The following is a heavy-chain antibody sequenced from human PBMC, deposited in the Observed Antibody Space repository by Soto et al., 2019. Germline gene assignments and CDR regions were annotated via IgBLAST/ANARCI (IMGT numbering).Heavy chain of an antibody. V-gene: IGHV2-5*02. J-gene: IGHJ6*02. CDR1: AFSLSTGGVG. Sequence: QITLKESGPTLVKPTQTLTLTCTFSAFSLSTGGVGVGCIRQPPGKALEWLALIYWDDDKRYRPALSSRLTIPKDTSKNQLVLTMSNMAPVDTATYYCIQSRCGGDCLQSYASYYYYGMDVWGQGTTVTVSS. D-gene: IGHD2-21*02. CDR2: IYWDDDK. CDR3: IQSRCGGDCLQSYASYYYYGMDV.